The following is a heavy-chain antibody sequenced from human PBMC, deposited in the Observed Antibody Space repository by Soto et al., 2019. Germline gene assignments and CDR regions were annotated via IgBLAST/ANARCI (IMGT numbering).Heavy chain of an antibody. CDR2: IDTDGSTT. J-gene: IGHJ4*02. D-gene: IGHD2-15*01. CDR1: GFTFSNYW. CDR3: ARDVGGKFGY. Sequence: EVQLVESGGDLLERGGSLRLACEVSGFTFSNYWMHWVRQAPGEGLVWVSRIDTDGSTTNYADSVHGRFTISRDNAKSTLYLQMNSLRVEDTAVYYCARDVGGKFGYWGQGTLVTVSS. V-gene: IGHV3-74*01.